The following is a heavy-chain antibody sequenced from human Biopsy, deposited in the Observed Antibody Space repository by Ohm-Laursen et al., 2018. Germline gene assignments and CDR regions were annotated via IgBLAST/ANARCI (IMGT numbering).Heavy chain of an antibody. CDR2: IYPGGST. CDR3: ASVVLGPTNDALDI. D-gene: IGHD3-22*01. CDR1: GGDINNYY. V-gene: IGHV4-4*07. Sequence: SETLSLTCNVSGGDINNYYWSWIRQPSGKGLEWMGRIYPGGSTSYNPSLKSRVTMSVDTSKKQLSLRLRSVTAADTAMYYCASVVLGPTNDALDIWGQGTLVAVSA. J-gene: IGHJ3*02.